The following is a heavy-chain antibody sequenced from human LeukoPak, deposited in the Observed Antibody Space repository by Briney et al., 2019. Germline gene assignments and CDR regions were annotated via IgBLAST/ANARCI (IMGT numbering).Heavy chain of an antibody. CDR1: AITVSTNY. J-gene: IGHJ4*02. CDR2: VSSGSSYI. V-gene: IGHV3-21*06. CDR3: ATDQRYAFDY. Sequence: PGGSLRLSCAASAITVSTNYMTWVRQAPGKGLEWVSSVSSGSSYIYYADSVKGRFTISRDDGKNTLYLHMNSLRDDDTAVYYCATDQRYAFDYWGQGILVTVSS. D-gene: IGHD3-9*01.